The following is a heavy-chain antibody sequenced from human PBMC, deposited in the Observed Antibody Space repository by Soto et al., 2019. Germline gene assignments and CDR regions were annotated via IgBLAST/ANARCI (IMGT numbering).Heavy chain of an antibody. J-gene: IGHJ5*02. D-gene: IGHD4-4*01. Sequence: PSETLSLTCTVSGCSISSGGYYWSWIRQHPGKGLEWIGYIYYSGSTYYNPSLKSRVTISVDTSKNQFSLKLSSVTAADTAVYYCAREGPTTVTTDNWFDPWGQGTLVTVSS. CDR2: IYYSGST. V-gene: IGHV4-31*03. CDR1: GCSISSGGYY. CDR3: AREGPTTVTTDNWFDP.